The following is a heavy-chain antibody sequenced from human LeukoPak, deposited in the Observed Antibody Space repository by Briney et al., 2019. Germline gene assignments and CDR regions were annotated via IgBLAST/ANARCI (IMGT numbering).Heavy chain of an antibody. V-gene: IGHV3-48*01. CDR2: ISTAITTT. J-gene: IGHJ4*02. D-gene: IGHD3-22*01. CDR3: ARDGGKGYDIDY. CDR1: GFPFSNNP. Sequence: PGGSLRLSCVVSGFPFSNNPMNWVRQAPGKGLEWVSYISTAITTTYYAKSVKGRFTISRDNAKNSLYLQMNSLRVEDTAVYYCARDGGKGYDIDYWGQGTLVTVSS.